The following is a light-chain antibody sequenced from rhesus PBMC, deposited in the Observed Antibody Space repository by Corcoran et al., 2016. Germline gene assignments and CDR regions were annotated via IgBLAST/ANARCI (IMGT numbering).Light chain of an antibody. V-gene: IGKV2-104*02. Sequence: DIVMTQTPLSLPVTSGEPASISCRSSQSPLDSEQGNTYLDWYLQKPGQSPPLFLYEVSPRASGVPEKVRGSGSDSDLTLKISRVEAEDVGVYYCRQALRFPWTFGQGTKVEIK. CDR1: QSPLDSEQGNTY. J-gene: IGKJ1*01. CDR2: EVS. CDR3: RQALRFPWT.